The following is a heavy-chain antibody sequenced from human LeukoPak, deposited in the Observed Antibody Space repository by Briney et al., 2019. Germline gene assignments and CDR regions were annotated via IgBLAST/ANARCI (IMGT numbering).Heavy chain of an antibody. CDR1: GFTFSNYV. CDR3: AREYSNYVYGY. CDR2: IRSSGSST. V-gene: IGHV3-23*01. Sequence: GGSLRLSCAASGFTFSNYVMSWVRQAPGKGLEWVSSIRSSGSSTSYADSVKGRFTISRDNSQNTVYLQMNSLGAEDTAVYYCAREYSNYVYGYWGQGTLVTVSS. D-gene: IGHD4-11*01. J-gene: IGHJ4*02.